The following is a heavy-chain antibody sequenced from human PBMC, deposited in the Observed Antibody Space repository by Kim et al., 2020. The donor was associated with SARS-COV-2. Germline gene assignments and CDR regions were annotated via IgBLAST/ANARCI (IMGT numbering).Heavy chain of an antibody. CDR2: IKQDGSEK. CDR3: ASYYGSGSYYNSLDAFDI. CDR1: GFTFSSYW. V-gene: IGHV3-7*01. D-gene: IGHD3-10*01. J-gene: IGHJ3*02. Sequence: GGSLRLSCAASGFTFSSYWMSWVRQAPGKGLEWVANIKQDGSEKYYVDSVKGRFTISRDNAKNSLYLQMNSLRAEDTAVYYCASYYGSGSYYNSLDAFDIWGQGTTVTVSS.